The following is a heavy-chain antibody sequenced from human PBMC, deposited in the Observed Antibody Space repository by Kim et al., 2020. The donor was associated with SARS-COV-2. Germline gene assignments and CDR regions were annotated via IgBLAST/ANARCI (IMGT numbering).Heavy chain of an antibody. D-gene: IGHD5-18*01. CDR3: ASSCCGYSFGYALDD. V-gene: IGHV4-34*01. J-gene: IGHJ4*02. Sequence: SETLSLTCAVYRGSFNDYYWNWIRQPPGKGLEWIGEINHNGDTNYNASLKSRVTMSVDTSKNQFSLKLTSVTAADTAVYYCASSCCGYSFGYALDDWGQG. CDR1: RGSFNDYY. CDR2: INHNGDT.